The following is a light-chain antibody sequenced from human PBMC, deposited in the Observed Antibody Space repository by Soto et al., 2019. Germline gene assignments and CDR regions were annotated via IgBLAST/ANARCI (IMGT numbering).Light chain of an antibody. CDR3: SSYTSSSTLLYV. V-gene: IGLV2-14*01. J-gene: IGLJ1*01. CDR1: SSDVGGYNY. CDR2: DVS. Sequence: QSALTQPASVSGSPGQSITISCTGTSSDVGGYNYVSWYQQHPGKAPKLKIYDVSNRPSGVSNRFSGSKSGNTASLTISGLQAEDEAYYYCSSYTSSSTLLYVFGTGTQLTVL.